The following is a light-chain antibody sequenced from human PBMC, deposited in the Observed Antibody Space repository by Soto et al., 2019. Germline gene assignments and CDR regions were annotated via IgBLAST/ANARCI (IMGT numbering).Light chain of an antibody. CDR3: QQYVSSPRT. CDR2: GAS. V-gene: IGKV3-20*01. J-gene: IGKJ2*01. CDR1: QSVSSSS. Sequence: EIVLTQSPDTLSLSPGERATLSCRASQSVSSSSLAWYQQKPGQTPRLLIYGASRRAAGIPDRFTGSGSGTAFTLTISRLEPEDFAVYHCQQYVSSPRTFGQGTKLEIK.